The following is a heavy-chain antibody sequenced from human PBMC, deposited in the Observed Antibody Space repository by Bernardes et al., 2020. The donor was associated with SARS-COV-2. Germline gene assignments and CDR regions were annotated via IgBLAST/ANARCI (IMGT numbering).Heavy chain of an antibody. J-gene: IGHJ6*02. CDR1: GFTFSSYG. CDR2: IWYDGSNK. D-gene: IGHD3-16*01. Sequence: GGSLRLSCAASGFTFSSYGMHWVRQAPGKGLEWVAVIWYDGSNKYYADSVKGRFTISRDNSKNTLYLQMNSLRAEDTAVYYCARAVRLGESYGMDVWGQGTTVTVSS. CDR3: ARAVRLGESYGMDV. V-gene: IGHV3-33*01.